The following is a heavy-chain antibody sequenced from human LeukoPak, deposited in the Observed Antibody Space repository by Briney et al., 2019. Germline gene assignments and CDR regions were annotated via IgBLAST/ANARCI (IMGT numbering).Heavy chain of an antibody. D-gene: IGHD2-2*01. Sequence: GGSLRLSCAASGFTFSNYWIHWVRQAPGKGLVWVSRIDNAGSITTYADSVKGRFTISRDNAKNTLYLQMTSLRAEDTALYYCARARYCTSTSCFLDYWGQGTLVTVSS. J-gene: IGHJ4*02. CDR1: GFTFSNYW. CDR3: ARARYCTSTSCFLDY. CDR2: IDNAGSIT. V-gene: IGHV3-74*03.